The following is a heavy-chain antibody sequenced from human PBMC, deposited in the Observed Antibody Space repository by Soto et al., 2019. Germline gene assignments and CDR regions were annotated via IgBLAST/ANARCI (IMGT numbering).Heavy chain of an antibody. J-gene: IGHJ5*02. V-gene: IGHV3-66*01. Sequence: GGSLRLSCAASGFIVSSNYMSWVRQAPGRGLEWVSVFYSGGSTYYAASVKGRFTISRDNSKNTLYLQMNSLRAEDTAVYYCARAPLGYGSGSSNWFDPWGQGTLVTVSS. CDR1: GFIVSSNY. CDR2: FYSGGST. D-gene: IGHD3-10*01. CDR3: ARAPLGYGSGSSNWFDP.